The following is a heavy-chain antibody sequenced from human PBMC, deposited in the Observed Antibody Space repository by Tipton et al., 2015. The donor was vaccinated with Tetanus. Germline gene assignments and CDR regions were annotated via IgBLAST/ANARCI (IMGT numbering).Heavy chain of an antibody. J-gene: IGHJ4*02. CDR2: VYYTGST. D-gene: IGHD3-10*01. V-gene: IGHV4-61*08. CDR1: GGSFRSGDHY. Sequence: TLSLTCTVSGGSFRSGDHYWSWIRQPPGKGLEWIGYVYYTGSTNHNPSLKSRVTISMDRSKNQISLQLTSVTAADTAVYFCARHPPPYYYGSGSYLDYWGQGTPVTVSS. CDR3: ARHPPPYYYGSGSYLDY.